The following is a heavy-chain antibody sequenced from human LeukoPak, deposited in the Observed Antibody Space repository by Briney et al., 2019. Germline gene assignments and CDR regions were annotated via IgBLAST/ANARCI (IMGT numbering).Heavy chain of an antibody. Sequence: GGSLRLSCAVSGSTYSSYGMHWVRQAPGKGLEGVAVIWYDGSNKYYADSVKGRFTISRDNSKNTLYLQMNSLRAEDTAVYYCARDYYDSSGHCLDNWGQGTLVTVSS. CDR2: IWYDGSNK. D-gene: IGHD3-22*01. J-gene: IGHJ4*02. V-gene: IGHV3-33*01. CDR1: GSTYSSYG. CDR3: ARDYYDSSGHCLDN.